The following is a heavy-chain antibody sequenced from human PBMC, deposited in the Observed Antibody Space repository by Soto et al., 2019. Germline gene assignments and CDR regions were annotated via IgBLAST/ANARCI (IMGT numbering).Heavy chain of an antibody. CDR3: ARGHYGIDV. CDR2: VKPDGSES. Sequence: EVQLMESGGDLVQPGGSLRLSCAASGFTFSDHWMTWVCQAPGKGLEWVASVKPDGSESYYVESAEGRFTISRDNAKNSVYLQMNSLRVEDTAVYYCARGHYGIDVWGQGTTVTVSS. J-gene: IGHJ6*02. V-gene: IGHV3-7*01. CDR1: GFTFSDHW.